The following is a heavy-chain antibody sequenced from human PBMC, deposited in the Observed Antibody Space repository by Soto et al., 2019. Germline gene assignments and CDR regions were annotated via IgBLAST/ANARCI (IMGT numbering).Heavy chain of an antibody. Sequence: ASVKVSCKASGYTFTSYGISWVRQAPGQGLEWMGWISAYNGNTNYAQKLQGRVTMTTDTSTSTAYMELRSLRPDATAVYYCARFRLHYDILTGYYGAPYSYYGMDLWGQGATVTVSS. CDR2: ISAYNGNT. J-gene: IGHJ6*02. V-gene: IGHV1-18*01. CDR3: ARFRLHYDILTGYYGAPYSYYGMDL. CDR1: GYTFTSYG. D-gene: IGHD3-9*01.